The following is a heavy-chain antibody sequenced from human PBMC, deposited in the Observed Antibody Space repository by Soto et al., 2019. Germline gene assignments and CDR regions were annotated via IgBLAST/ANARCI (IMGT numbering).Heavy chain of an antibody. J-gene: IGHJ6*02. Sequence: GASVKVSCKASGGTFSSYAISWVRQAPGQGLEWMGGIIPIFGTANYAQKFQGRVTITADESTSTAYMELSSLRSEDMAVYYCARSSLKDCDFLSGYYYGMDVWGQGTTVTVSS. CDR2: IIPIFGTA. D-gene: IGHD3-3*01. V-gene: IGHV1-69*13. CDR1: GGTFSSYA. CDR3: ARSSLKDCDFLSGYYYGMDV.